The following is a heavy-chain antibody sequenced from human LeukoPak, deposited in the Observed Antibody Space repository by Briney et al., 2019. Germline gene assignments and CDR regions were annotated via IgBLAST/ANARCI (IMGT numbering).Heavy chain of an antibody. J-gene: IGHJ4*02. CDR3: AKVRDISGYDY. CDR1: GFTFSSYA. Sequence: GGSLRLSCAASGFTFSSYAMSWVRQAPGKGLEWVSTITDSGDNTHYADSVKGRFSISRDNSKNTLYLQMNSLRAEDTAVYYCAKVRDISGYDYWGQGTLVTVSS. CDR2: ITDSGDNT. V-gene: IGHV3-23*01. D-gene: IGHD3-22*01.